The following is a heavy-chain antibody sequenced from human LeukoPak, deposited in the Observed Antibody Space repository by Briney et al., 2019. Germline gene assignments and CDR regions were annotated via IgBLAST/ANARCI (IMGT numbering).Heavy chain of an antibody. CDR3: ARSSSSFAGYYGMDV. D-gene: IGHD6-13*01. CDR1: GYAFTSYD. CDR2: MNPNSGNT. J-gene: IGHJ6*02. V-gene: IGHV1-8*01. Sequence: GASVKVSCEASGYAFTSYDINWVRQATGQGPEWMGWMNPNSGNTGYAQKFQGRVTMTRNPSISTAYMEVSGLRSEDTAVYYCARSSSSFAGYYGMDVWGQGTTVTVSS.